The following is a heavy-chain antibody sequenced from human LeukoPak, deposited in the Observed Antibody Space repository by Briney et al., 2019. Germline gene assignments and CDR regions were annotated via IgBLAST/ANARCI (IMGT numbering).Heavy chain of an antibody. CDR1: GFTFSSYS. V-gene: IGHV3-48*01. CDR2: ISSSGSTI. CDR3: ARTTVGSYFDYFDY. D-gene: IGHD1-26*01. J-gene: IGHJ4*02. Sequence: GGSLRLSCTASGFTFSSYSMNWVRQAPGKGLEWVSYISSSGSTIYYADSVKGRFTISRDNSKNTLYLQMNSLRADDTAVYYCARTTVGSYFDYFDYWGQGTLVTVSS.